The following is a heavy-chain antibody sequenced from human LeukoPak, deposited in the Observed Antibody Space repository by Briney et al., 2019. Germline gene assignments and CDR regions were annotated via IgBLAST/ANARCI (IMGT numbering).Heavy chain of an antibody. D-gene: IGHD3-22*01. Sequence: VSSVKVSCKASGYTFTSYDNNWVRQATGQGLEWMGWMNPNSGNTGYAQKFQGRVTMTRNTSISTAYMELSSLRSEDTAVYYCARGKNYYDSSGLDYWGQGTLVTVSS. V-gene: IGHV1-8*01. CDR1: GYTFTSYD. J-gene: IGHJ4*02. CDR2: MNPNSGNT. CDR3: ARGKNYYDSSGLDY.